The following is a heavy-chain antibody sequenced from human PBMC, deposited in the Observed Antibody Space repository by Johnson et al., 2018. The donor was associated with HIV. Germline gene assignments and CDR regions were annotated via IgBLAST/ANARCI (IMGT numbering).Heavy chain of an antibody. D-gene: IGHD1/OR15-1a*01. CDR1: GFNFSSYG. V-gene: IGHV3-30*19. CDR3: ARDLGNWDSPRSAFDI. J-gene: IGHJ3*02. Sequence: QVQLVESGGGVVQPGRSLRLSCAASGFNFSSYGMHWVRQAPGKGLEWVAVIWYDGSNKYYADSVKGRFTISRDNSKNTLYLQMNSLRAEDTAVYHCARDLGNWDSPRSAFDIWGQGTMVTVSS. CDR2: IWYDGSNK.